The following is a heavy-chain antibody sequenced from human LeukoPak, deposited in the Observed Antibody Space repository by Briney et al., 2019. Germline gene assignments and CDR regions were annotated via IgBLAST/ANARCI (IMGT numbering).Heavy chain of an antibody. V-gene: IGHV4-59*12. CDR1: GGSISSYY. D-gene: IGHD2-2*01. Sequence: SETLSLTCTVSGGSISSYYWSWIRQPPGKGLEWIGYIYYSGSTYYNPSLKSRVTISVDTSKNQFSLKLSSVTAADTAVYYCARVHIVVVPAAPTNWFDPWGQGTLVTVSS. CDR2: IYYSGST. J-gene: IGHJ5*02. CDR3: ARVHIVVVPAAPTNWFDP.